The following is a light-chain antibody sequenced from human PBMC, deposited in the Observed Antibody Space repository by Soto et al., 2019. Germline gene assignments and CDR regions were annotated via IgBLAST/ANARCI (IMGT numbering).Light chain of an antibody. CDR2: DAS. J-gene: IGKJ1*01. V-gene: IGKV1-39*01. Sequence: DIQMTQSPSSLSASIGDRVTITCRASQSIDNYLNWYQQKAGKAPRLLIYDASSLQSGVPSRFSGRGSGTDFTLTISSLQPEYFATYYCQQSYITPRTFGPGTEVDIK. CDR3: QQSYITPRT. CDR1: QSIDNY.